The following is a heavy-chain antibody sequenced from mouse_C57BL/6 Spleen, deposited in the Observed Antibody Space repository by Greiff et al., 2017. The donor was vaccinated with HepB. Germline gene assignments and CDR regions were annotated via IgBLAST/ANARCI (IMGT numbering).Heavy chain of an antibody. Sequence: VQLQQSGPGLVQPSQSLSITYTVSGFSLTSYGVHWVRQSPGKGLEWLGVIWRGGSTDYNAAFMSRLSITKDNSKSQVFFKMNSLQADDTAIYYCAKEGIYYGNPAWFAYWGQGTLVTVSA. CDR1: GFSLTSYG. J-gene: IGHJ3*01. CDR2: IWRGGST. CDR3: AKEGIYYGNPAWFAY. V-gene: IGHV2-5*01. D-gene: IGHD2-1*01.